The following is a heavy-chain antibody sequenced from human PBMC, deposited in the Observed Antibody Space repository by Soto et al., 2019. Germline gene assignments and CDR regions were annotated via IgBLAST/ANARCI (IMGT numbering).Heavy chain of an antibody. Sequence: QVHLVESGGGVVQPGTSLRLSSAASGITFSSYGMHWVRQAPGKGLEWVAVISYDGSNKYYVDSVKGRFTISRDNSKNTLYLQMKSLRAEDTAVYYCAKGLGWRVLGDAFDIWGQGTMVTVSS. J-gene: IGHJ3*02. V-gene: IGHV3-30*18. CDR2: ISYDGSNK. CDR3: AKGLGWRVLGDAFDI. D-gene: IGHD3-16*01. CDR1: GITFSSYG.